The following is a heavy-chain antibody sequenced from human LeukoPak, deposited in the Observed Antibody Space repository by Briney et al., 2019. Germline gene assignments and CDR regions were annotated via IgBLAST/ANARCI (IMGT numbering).Heavy chain of an antibody. CDR2: ISWNSGSI. D-gene: IGHD3-22*01. CDR1: GFTFDDYA. V-gene: IGHV3-9*01. CDR3: AKGLRYYYDSSGYYY. J-gene: IGHJ4*02. Sequence: PGGSLRLSCAASGFTFDDYAMHWVRHAPGKGLEWVSGISWNSGSIGYADSVKGRFTISRDNAKNSLYLQMNSLRAEDTALYYCAKGLRYYYDSSGYYYWGQGTLVTVSS.